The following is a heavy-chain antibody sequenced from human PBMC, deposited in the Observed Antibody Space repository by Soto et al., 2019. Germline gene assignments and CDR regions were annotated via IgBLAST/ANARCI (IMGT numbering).Heavy chain of an antibody. J-gene: IGHJ4*02. CDR2: ISSSSSYI. V-gene: IGHV3-21*01. CDR3: ARDLRDTATSPSHFDY. CDR1: GFTFSSYS. D-gene: IGHD5-18*01. Sequence: PGGSLRLSCAASGFTFSSYSMNWVRQAPGKGLEWVSSISSSSSYIYYADSVKGRFTISRDNAKNSLYLQMNSLRAEDTAVYYCARDLRDTATSPSHFDYWGQGTLVTVSS.